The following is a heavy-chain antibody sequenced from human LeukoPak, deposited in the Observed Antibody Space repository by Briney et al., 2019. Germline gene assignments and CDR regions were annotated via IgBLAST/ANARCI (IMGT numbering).Heavy chain of an antibody. J-gene: IGHJ5*02. CDR3: ARDGGAYDFWSGYYTTNNWFDP. CDR2: INPNSGGT. D-gene: IGHD3-3*01. CDR1: GYTFTGYY. V-gene: IGHV1-2*02. Sequence: GASVKVSCKASGYTFTGYYMHWVRQAPGQELEWMGWINPNSGGTNYAQKFQGRVTMTRDTSISTAYMELSRLRSDDTAVYYCARDGGAYDFWSGYYTTNNWFDPWGQGTLVTVSS.